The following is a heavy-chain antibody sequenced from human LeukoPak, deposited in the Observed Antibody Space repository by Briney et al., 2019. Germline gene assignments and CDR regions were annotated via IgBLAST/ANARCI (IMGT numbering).Heavy chain of an antibody. V-gene: IGHV7-4-1*02. J-gene: IGHJ6*02. CDR1: GYTFTSYA. CDR3: ARDLGYCSSTSCYDYYYGMDV. CDR2: INTNTGNP. Sequence: ASVKVSCKASGYTFTSYAMNWVRQAPGQGLEWMGWINTNTGNPTYAQGFTGRFVFSLDTSVSTAYLQISSLKAEDTAVYYCARDLGYCSSTSCYDYYYGMDVWGQGTTVTVSS. D-gene: IGHD2-2*01.